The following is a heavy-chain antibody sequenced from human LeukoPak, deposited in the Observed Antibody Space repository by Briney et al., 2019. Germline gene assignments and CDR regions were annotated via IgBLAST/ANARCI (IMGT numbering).Heavy chain of an antibody. CDR3: ARLDIVVVVAATDYYYYMDV. Sequence: ASVKVSCKASGYTFTSYGISWVRQAPGQGLEWMGWISAYNGNTNYAQKLQGRVTMTTDTYTSTAYMELRSLRSDDTAVYYCARLDIVVVVAATDYYYYMDVWGKGTTVTISS. CDR1: GYTFTSYG. J-gene: IGHJ6*03. CDR2: ISAYNGNT. V-gene: IGHV1-18*01. D-gene: IGHD2-15*01.